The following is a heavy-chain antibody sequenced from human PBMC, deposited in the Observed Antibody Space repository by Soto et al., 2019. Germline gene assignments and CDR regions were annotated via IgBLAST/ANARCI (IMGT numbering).Heavy chain of an antibody. CDR2: TSSDGSNK. CDR1: GFTFSNYG. D-gene: IGHD6-6*01. J-gene: IGHJ4*02. CDR3: ARDRPEFDY. V-gene: IGHV3-30*03. Sequence: QVQLVESGGGVVQLGRSLRLSGAASGFTFSNYGRHWVAQAPGKGLEWVAVTSSDGSNKYYADSVKGRFTISRDNSKNTLYLQMNSLRAEDTAVYYCARDRPEFDYWGQGTLVTVSS.